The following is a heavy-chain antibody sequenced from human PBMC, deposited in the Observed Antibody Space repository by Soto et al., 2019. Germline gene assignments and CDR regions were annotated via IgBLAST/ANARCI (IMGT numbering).Heavy chain of an antibody. CDR3: ARGVFSSWPRRGLDY. J-gene: IGHJ4*02. CDR1: GGSFSGYY. CDR2: INHSGST. D-gene: IGHD6-13*01. Sequence: QVQLQQWGAGLLKPSETLSLTCAVYGGSFSGYYWSWIRQPPGKGLEWIGEINHSGSTNYNPSLNGRVTQSVDTSKNQFSLKLSSVTAADTAVYYCARGVFSSWPRRGLDYWGQGTLVTVSS. V-gene: IGHV4-34*01.